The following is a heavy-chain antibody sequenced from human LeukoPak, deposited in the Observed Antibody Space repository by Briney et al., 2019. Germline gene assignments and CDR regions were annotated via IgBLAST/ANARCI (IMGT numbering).Heavy chain of an antibody. D-gene: IGHD6-13*01. CDR3: ARSPGIAAAGTLF. CDR2: IYNSGST. V-gene: IGHV4-39*01. J-gene: IGHJ4*02. CDR1: GGSISSSSYY. Sequence: PSETLSLTCTVSGGSISSSSYYWGWIRQPPGKGLEWIGYIYNSGSTYYNPSLKSRVTISVDTSKNQFSLKLSSVTAADTAVYYCARSPGIAAAGTLFWGQGTLVTVSS.